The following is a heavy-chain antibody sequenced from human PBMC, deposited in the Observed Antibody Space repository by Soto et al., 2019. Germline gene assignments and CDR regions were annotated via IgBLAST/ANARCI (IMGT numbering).Heavy chain of an antibody. CDR3: AKNRGRGTTARHFGY. CDR2: IHGGGNSA. J-gene: IGHJ4*02. CDR1: AFTFSAYA. V-gene: IGHV3-23*01. Sequence: GGSLRLPCAASAFTFSAYAMSWFRHAPGKGMEWVSVIHGGGNSAYYADSVKGRFTISRDNSKNTLYLQMSSLRGEDTAVYYCAKNRGRGTTARHFGYWGQGSRVTVPS. D-gene: IGHD3-10*01.